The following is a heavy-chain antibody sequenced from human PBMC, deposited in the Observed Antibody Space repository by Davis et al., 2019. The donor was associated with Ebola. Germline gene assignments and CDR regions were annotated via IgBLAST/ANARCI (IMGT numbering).Heavy chain of an antibody. D-gene: IGHD5-24*01. V-gene: IGHV4-61*01. CDR3: ARGVNYNSSTFY. Sequence: SETLSLTCTVSGDSVRSGTYYWSWIRQPPGKGLEWIGYVYYSGSAKYNPSLKIRVTISVDTSKNQFFLKLSSVTAADTAVYYCARGVNYNSSTFYWGQGTLVTVSS. CDR2: VYYSGSA. J-gene: IGHJ4*02. CDR1: GDSVRSGTYY.